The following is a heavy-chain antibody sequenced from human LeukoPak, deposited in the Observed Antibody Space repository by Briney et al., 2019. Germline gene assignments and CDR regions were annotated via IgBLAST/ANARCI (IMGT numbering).Heavy chain of an antibody. J-gene: IGHJ4*02. V-gene: IGHV3-43*02. CDR1: GFTFDDYA. CDR2: ISGDGGTT. Sequence: PGGSLRLSCAASGFTFDDYAMHWVRQAPGKGLEWVSLISGDGGTTYYADSVKGRFTISRDNSKNSLYLQMNSLRTEDTALYYCANPPRSGYSYGYFDYWGRGALVTVSS. CDR3: ANPPRSGYSYGYFDY. D-gene: IGHD5-18*01.